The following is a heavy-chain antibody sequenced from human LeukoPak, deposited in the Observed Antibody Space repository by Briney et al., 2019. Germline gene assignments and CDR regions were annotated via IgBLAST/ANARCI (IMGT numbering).Heavy chain of an antibody. D-gene: IGHD3-9*01. CDR3: ARGGPYYDIPQGDY. Sequence: ASVKVSCKASGYTVTSCGIRWVLEAPGQGHEWMGWISAYNGNTNYAQKLQGRVTMTTDTSTSTAYMELRSLRSDDTAVYYCARGGPYYDIPQGDYWGQGTLVTVSS. V-gene: IGHV1-18*01. CDR1: GYTVTSCG. J-gene: IGHJ4*02. CDR2: ISAYNGNT.